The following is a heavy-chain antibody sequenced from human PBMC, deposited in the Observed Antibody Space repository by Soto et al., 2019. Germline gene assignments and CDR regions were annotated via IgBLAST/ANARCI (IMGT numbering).Heavy chain of an antibody. Sequence: PSETLSLTCPVSGGSISRYYWSWIRQPPGKGLEWIGYIYYSGSTNYNPSLKSRVTISVDTSKNQFSLKLSSVTAADTAVYYCARAVYDSSGYYYVEWFDPGGQGTLVTVSS. CDR2: IYYSGST. J-gene: IGHJ5*02. CDR1: GGSISRYY. V-gene: IGHV4-59*01. D-gene: IGHD3-22*01. CDR3: ARAVYDSSGYYYVEWFDP.